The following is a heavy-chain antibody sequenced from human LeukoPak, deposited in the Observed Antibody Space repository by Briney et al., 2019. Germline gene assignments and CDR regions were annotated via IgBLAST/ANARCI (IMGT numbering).Heavy chain of an antibody. Sequence: GGSLRLSCAASGFTFSSYGMHWVRQAPGKGLEWVAFIRYDGSNKYYADSVKGRFTISRDNSKNTLYLQMNSLRAEDTAVYYCAKDTYYYDSSGYYYSSNPDYWGRGTLVTVSS. J-gene: IGHJ4*02. CDR1: GFTFSSYG. D-gene: IGHD3-22*01. CDR3: AKDTYYYDSSGYYYSSNPDY. CDR2: IRYDGSNK. V-gene: IGHV3-30*02.